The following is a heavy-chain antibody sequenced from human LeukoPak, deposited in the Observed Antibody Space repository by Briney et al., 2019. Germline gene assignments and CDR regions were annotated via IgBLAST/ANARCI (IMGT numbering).Heavy chain of an antibody. CDR2: IYHSGST. CDR3: ASSSENYDFWSGYYGNYFDY. Sequence: SGTLSLTCAVSGGSISSSNWWSWVRQPPGKGLEWIGEIYHSGSTNYNPSLKSRVTISVDTSKKQFSLKLNSVTAADTAVYYCASSSENYDFWSGYYGNYFDYWGQGTLVTVSS. D-gene: IGHD3-3*01. J-gene: IGHJ4*02. V-gene: IGHV4-4*02. CDR1: GGSISSSNW.